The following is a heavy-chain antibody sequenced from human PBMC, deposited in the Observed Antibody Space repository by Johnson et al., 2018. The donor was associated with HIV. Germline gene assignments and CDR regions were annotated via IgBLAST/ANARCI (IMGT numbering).Heavy chain of an antibody. CDR2: IYSGGST. CDR1: GFTFSSYG. CDR3: ARERNAAAGLDAFDI. Sequence: QVQLVESGGGVVQPGRSLRLSCAASGFTFSSYGMHWVRQGPGKGLEWVSVIYSGGSTYYAHSVKGRFTISRDNSKNKLYLQMDSLRAEDTAVYYCARERNAAAGLDAFDIWGQGTMVTVSS. D-gene: IGHD6-13*01. J-gene: IGHJ3*02. V-gene: IGHV3-NL1*01.